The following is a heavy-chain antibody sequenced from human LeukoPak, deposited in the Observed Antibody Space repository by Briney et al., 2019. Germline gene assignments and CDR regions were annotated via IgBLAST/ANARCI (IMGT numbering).Heavy chain of an antibody. CDR2: ISSSGSTI. J-gene: IGHJ6*03. CDR3: AKITIFGANYYYYYMDV. D-gene: IGHD3-3*01. Sequence: GGSLRLSCAASGFTFSSYSMNWVRQAPGKGLEWVSYISSSGSTIYYADSVKGRFTISRDNAKNSLYLQMNSLRAEDTAVYYCAKITIFGANYYYYYMDVWGKGTTVTVSS. CDR1: GFTFSSYS. V-gene: IGHV3-48*01.